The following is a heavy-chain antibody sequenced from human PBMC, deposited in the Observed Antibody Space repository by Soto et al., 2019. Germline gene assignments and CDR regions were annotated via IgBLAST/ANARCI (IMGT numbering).Heavy chain of an antibody. CDR1: GFTFRTYA. CDR2: ISRSGGNT. Sequence: PGGSLRLSCAASGFTFRTYAMSWVRQAPGKGLEWVSGISRSGGNTYYADSVKGRVTISRDNSKNTLYLQINSLRAEDTALYYCAKGEYLDGSGSFYDIGFWGLGTLVTVSS. V-gene: IGHV3-23*01. CDR3: AKGEYLDGSGSFYDIGF. J-gene: IGHJ4*02. D-gene: IGHD3-10*01.